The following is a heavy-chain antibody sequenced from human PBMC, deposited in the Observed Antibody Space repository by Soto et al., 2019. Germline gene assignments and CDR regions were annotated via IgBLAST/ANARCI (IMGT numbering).Heavy chain of an antibody. J-gene: IGHJ5*02. Sequence: PSETLSLTCTVSGGSISVYYWRWIRQPPGKGLEWIAYIYYSGTTNYNPSLKSRVTISVDTSKNQFSLKLSSVTAADTAVYYCARYSGRYSYNWFDPWGQGTLVTVCS. CDR3: ARYSGRYSYNWFDP. CDR1: GGSISVYY. D-gene: IGHD1-26*01. CDR2: IYYSGTT. V-gene: IGHV4-59*01.